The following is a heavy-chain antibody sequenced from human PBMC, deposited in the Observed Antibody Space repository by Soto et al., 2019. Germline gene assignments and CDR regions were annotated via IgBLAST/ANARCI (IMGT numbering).Heavy chain of an antibody. D-gene: IGHD3-10*01. CDR2: INPFDGSR. Sequence: GASVKVSCKASGYIFASYYIHWVRQAPGQGLEWMGWINPFDGSRMFAQSFQGRVTMTRDTSTSTVYMEVSSLRSEDTAVYYCSRVDPGETSPFDHWGQGTLVTVSS. CDR1: GYIFASYY. J-gene: IGHJ4*02. CDR3: SRVDPGETSPFDH. V-gene: IGHV1-46*03.